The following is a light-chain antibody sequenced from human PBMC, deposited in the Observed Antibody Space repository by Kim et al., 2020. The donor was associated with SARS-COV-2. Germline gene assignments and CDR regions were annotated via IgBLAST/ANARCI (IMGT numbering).Light chain of an antibody. CDR1: QCVSGTY. CDR3: QQYVSSPYT. CDR2: GAS. Sequence: LSPGERATRSCRARQCVSGTYLAWYQQKPGQAPRLLIYGASSRATGFPDRFSGSGSGTDFTLTISRLEPEDFAVYYCQQYVSSPYTFGQGTKLEI. V-gene: IGKV3-20*01. J-gene: IGKJ2*01.